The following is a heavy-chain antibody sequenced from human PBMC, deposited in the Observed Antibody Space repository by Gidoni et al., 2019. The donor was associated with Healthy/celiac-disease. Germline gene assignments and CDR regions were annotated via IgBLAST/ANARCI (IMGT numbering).Heavy chain of an antibody. J-gene: IGHJ6*04. CDR2: ISYDGSNK. D-gene: IGHD3-9*01. CDR3: AKEISDWVYYYYYGMDV. Sequence: QVQLVESGGGVVQPGRSLRLSCAASGFPFSSYGMHWVRQAPGKGLEWVAVISYDGSNKYYADSVKGRFTISRDNSKNTLYLQMNSLRAEDTAVYYCAKEISDWVYYYYYGMDVWGKGTTVTVSS. V-gene: IGHV3-30*18. CDR1: GFPFSSYG.